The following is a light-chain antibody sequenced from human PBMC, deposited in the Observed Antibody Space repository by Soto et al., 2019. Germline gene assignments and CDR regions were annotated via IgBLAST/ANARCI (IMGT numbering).Light chain of an antibody. V-gene: IGKV1-39*01. CDR1: HSIDTY. Sequence: DIQMTQSPSSLSASVGDSVTITCRASHSIDTYLNWYQQKPGKAPKILIYSASSLQSGVPSRFSGSGTGTDFTLTISSLQPEDFATYYCQQSYDAPVFGQGTRLDIK. J-gene: IGKJ5*01. CDR2: SAS. CDR3: QQSYDAPV.